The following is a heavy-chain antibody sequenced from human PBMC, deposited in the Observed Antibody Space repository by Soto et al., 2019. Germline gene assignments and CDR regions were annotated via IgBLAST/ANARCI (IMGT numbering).Heavy chain of an antibody. J-gene: IGHJ5*02. D-gene: IGHD2-2*01. V-gene: IGHV1-2*04. CDR2: INPNSGGT. CDR1: GYTFTGYY. CDR3: AREYLYCSSTSCYPWFDP. Sequence: ASVKVSCKASGYTFTGYYMHWVRQAPGQGLEWMGWINPNSGGTNYAQKFQGWVTTTRDTSISTAYMELSRLRSDDTAVYYCAREYLYCSSTSCYPWFDPWGQGTLVTVSS.